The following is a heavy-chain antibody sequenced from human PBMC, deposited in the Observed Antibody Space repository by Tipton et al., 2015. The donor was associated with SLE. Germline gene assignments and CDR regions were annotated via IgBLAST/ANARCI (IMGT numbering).Heavy chain of an antibody. CDR3: ARVWGGDGYSPGLAFDI. CDR1: GGSISSYY. D-gene: IGHD5-24*01. Sequence: TLSLTCTVSGGSISSYYWSWIRQPPGKGLEWIGYIYYSGSTNYNPSLKSRVTISVDTSKNQFSLKLSSVTAADTAVYYCARVWGGDGYSPGLAFDIWGQGTMVTVPS. V-gene: IGHV4-59*01. CDR2: IYYSGST. J-gene: IGHJ3*02.